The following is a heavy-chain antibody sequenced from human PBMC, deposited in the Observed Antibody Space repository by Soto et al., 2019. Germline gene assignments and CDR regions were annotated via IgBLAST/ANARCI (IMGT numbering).Heavy chain of an antibody. Sequence: VYGYSIRSSDWWGWIRQPPGKGLEWIGYITHGGSTNYNPSLKRRVTMSVDPSKNQFSLNLTSVTAVDTAVYYCARMAVTTFYYYAMDVWGQGTTVTVSS. D-gene: IGHD6-19*01. J-gene: IGHJ6*02. CDR1: GYSIRSSDW. V-gene: IGHV4-28*01. CDR3: ARMAVTTFYYYAMDV. CDR2: ITHGGST.